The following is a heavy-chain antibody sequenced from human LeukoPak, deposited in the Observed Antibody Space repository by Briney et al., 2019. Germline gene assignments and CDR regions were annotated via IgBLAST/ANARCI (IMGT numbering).Heavy chain of an antibody. J-gene: IGHJ4*02. CDR3: ARGLTGSRRYFDS. Sequence: SETLSLTCAVYGGSFSGYYWSWIRQPPGKGLEWIGEINHSGSTNYNPSLKSRVTISVDTTKNQFSLKLSSVTAADTAVYYCARGLTGSRRYFDSWGQGTLVTVSS. V-gene: IGHV4-34*01. CDR1: GGSFSGYY. CDR2: INHSGST. D-gene: IGHD3-10*01.